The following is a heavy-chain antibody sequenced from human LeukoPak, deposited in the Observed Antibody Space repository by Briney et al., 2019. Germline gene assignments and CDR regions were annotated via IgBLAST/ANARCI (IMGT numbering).Heavy chain of an antibody. V-gene: IGHV3-9*03. CDR1: GFTFDDYA. CDR3: AKDNGRYYYYYMDV. CDR2: ISWNSGSI. J-gene: IGHJ6*03. Sequence: PGGSLRLSCAASGFTFDDYAIHWVRQAPGKGLEWVSGISWNSGSIGYADSVKGRFTISRDNAKNSLYLQMNSLRAEDMALYHCAKDNGRYYYYYMDVWGKGTTVTVSS.